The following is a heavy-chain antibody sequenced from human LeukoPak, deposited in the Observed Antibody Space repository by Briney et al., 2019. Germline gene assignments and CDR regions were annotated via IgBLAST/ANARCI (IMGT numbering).Heavy chain of an antibody. Sequence: PGGSLRLSCAASGFTFDDYVMHWVRQAPGKGLEWVSGISWNSGSIGYADSVKGRFTISRDNAKNSLYLQMNSLRGEDTALYYCAKDVTKGRSWFYGMDVWGQGTTVTVFS. CDR1: GFTFDDYV. CDR2: ISWNSGSI. CDR3: AKDVTKGRSWFYGMDV. J-gene: IGHJ6*02. V-gene: IGHV3-9*01. D-gene: IGHD6-13*01.